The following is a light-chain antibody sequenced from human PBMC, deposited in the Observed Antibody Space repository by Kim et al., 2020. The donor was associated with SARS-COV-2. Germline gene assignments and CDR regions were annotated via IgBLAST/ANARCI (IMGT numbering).Light chain of an antibody. J-gene: IGKJ1*01. Sequence: DIQMTQSPSSLSASVGDRVTITCRASQSISSYLHWYQQKPGKAPKLLIYAASSLQSGVPSRFSGSGSGTDFTLTISSPQPEDFATYFCQQSYTHPVTFGQGTKVDIK. CDR2: AAS. V-gene: IGKV1-39*01. CDR3: QQSYTHPVT. CDR1: QSISSY.